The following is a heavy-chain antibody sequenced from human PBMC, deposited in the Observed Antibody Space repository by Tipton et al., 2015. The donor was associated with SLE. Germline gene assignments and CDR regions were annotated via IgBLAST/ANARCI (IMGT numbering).Heavy chain of an antibody. V-gene: IGHV4-34*01. Sequence: TLSLTCAVYGGSFSGYYWSWIRQPPGKGLEWIGEINHSGSTNYNPSLKSRVTISVDTSKNQFSLKLSSVTAADTAVYYCARVIVVVPAATTGGGFDPWGQGTLVTVSS. CDR1: GGSFSGYY. CDR2: INHSGST. D-gene: IGHD2-2*01. CDR3: ARVIVVVPAATTGGGFDP. J-gene: IGHJ5*02.